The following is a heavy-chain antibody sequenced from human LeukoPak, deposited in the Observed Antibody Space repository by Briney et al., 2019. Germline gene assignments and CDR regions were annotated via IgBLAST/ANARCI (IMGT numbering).Heavy chain of an antibody. CDR2: ISGSGGST. V-gene: IGHV3-23*01. Sequence: GGSLRLSCAASGFTFGSYPMSWVRQAPGKGLEWVSAISGSGGSTYYADSVKGRFTISRDNSKNTLYLQMNSLRAEDTAVYYCAKGHSYSGYAWGQGTLVTVSS. J-gene: IGHJ5*02. CDR1: GFTFGSYP. CDR3: AKGHSYSGYA. D-gene: IGHD5-12*01.